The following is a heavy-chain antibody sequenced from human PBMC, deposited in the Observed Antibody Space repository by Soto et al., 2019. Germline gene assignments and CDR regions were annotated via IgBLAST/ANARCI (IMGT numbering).Heavy chain of an antibody. CDR3: ARDLAAVPRAFDY. Sequence: SETLSLTCTVSGGSISSYFYIWVRQPPGKGLEWIGSVYYTGTTDYNPSPKSRVTISVDTSKTQFSLNLRSVTAADTAVYYCARDLAAVPRAFDYWGRGTLVTVSS. D-gene: IGHD6-13*01. CDR1: GGSISSYF. V-gene: IGHV4-59*01. J-gene: IGHJ4*02. CDR2: VYYTGTT.